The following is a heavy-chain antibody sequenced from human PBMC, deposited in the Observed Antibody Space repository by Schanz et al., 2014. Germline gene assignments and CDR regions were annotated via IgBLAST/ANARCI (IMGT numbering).Heavy chain of an antibody. CDR2: IYSGIGA. D-gene: IGHD3-9*01. CDR3: AKQIHYDILTVTRN. CDR1: GFTFSSYA. J-gene: IGHJ4*02. Sequence: EVQLVESGGYLVQPGGSLRLSCSASGFTFSSYAMHWVRQAPGKGLEWVSVIYSGIGAYYADSVKDRFTVSRDNSKNTVYLQMNRLRAEDTAVYYCAKQIHYDILTVTRNWGQGTLVTVSS. V-gene: IGHV3-66*01.